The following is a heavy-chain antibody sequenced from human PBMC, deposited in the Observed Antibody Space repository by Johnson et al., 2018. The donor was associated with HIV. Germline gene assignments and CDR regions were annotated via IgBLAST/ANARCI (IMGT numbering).Heavy chain of an antibody. J-gene: IGHJ3*01. D-gene: IGHD1-26*01. Sequence: QVQLVESGGGVVRPGGSLRLSCAASGFTFSSYAMHWVRQAPGKGLEWVAVISYDGSNKYYADSVKGRFPISRDNSKNTLYLQMNSLRAEDTAVYYCARERQGAEVGDGFDVWGQGTKVTVSS. CDR3: ARERQGAEVGDGFDV. V-gene: IGHV3-30-3*01. CDR2: ISYDGSNK. CDR1: GFTFSSYA.